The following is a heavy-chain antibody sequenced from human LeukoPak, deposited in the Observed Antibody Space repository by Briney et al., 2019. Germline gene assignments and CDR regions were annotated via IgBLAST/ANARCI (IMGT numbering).Heavy chain of an antibody. CDR1: GFTFSSYA. V-gene: IGHV3-23*01. J-gene: IGHJ6*04. Sequence: GGSLRLSCAASGFTFSSYAMSWVRQAPGKGLEWVSAISGSGGSTYYADSVKGRFTISRDNSKNTLYLQMNSLRAEDTAVYYCAKTLGDYGDYVDYYYYYGMDVWGKGTTVTVSS. D-gene: IGHD4-17*01. CDR2: ISGSGGST. CDR3: AKTLGDYGDYVDYYYYYGMDV.